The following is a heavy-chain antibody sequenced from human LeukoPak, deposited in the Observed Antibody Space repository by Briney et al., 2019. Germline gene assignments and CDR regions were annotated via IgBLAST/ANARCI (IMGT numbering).Heavy chain of an antibody. Sequence: GASVKVSCKASGDTFGNYYIHWVRQAPGQGLEWMGIINPSSGSTSYAQNFQGRVTMTGDTSTSTVYMELSSLRSEDTAVYYCARDGCESWFGESTCYFDYWGQGTLVTVSS. CDR2: INPSSGST. CDR1: GDTFGNYY. V-gene: IGHV1-46*01. D-gene: IGHD3-10*01. CDR3: ARDGCESWFGESTCYFDY. J-gene: IGHJ4*02.